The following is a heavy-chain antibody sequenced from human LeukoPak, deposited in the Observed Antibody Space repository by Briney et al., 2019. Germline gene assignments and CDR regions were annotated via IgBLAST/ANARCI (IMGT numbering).Heavy chain of an antibody. CDR1: SYSIRNGYY. D-gene: IGHD1-26*01. CDR2: IYYTGIT. J-gene: IGHJ4*02. CDR3: ARESALGVERVGGYFDY. Sequence: PSETLSLTCNVSSYSIRNGYYWGWVRQSPGKGLEWIGSIYYTGITYYNPPLKSRVTISIDTSKNQFSLKLTSVTATDTAVYYCARESALGVERVGGYFDYWGQGALVTVFS. V-gene: IGHV4-38-2*02.